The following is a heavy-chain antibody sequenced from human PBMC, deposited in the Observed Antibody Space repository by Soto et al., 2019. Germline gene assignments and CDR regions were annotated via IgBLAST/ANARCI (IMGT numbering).Heavy chain of an antibody. CDR2: IKSKTDGGTT. D-gene: IGHD4-17*01. CDR1: GFTFSNAW. Sequence: EVQLVESGGGLVKPGGSLRLSCAASGFTFSNAWMNWVRQAPGKGLEWVGRIKSKTDGGTTDYAAPVKGRFTISRDDSKNTVYRQMNSLKTEDTAVYYCTTRADYGDYLYGMDVWGQGTTVTVSS. V-gene: IGHV3-15*07. J-gene: IGHJ6*02. CDR3: TTRADYGDYLYGMDV.